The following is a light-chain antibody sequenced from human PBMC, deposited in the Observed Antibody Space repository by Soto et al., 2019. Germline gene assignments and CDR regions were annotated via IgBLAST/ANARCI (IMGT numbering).Light chain of an antibody. Sequence: QSVLSQPPSASGTPGQRVTISCSGRSSNIGSNIVNWYQQLPGTAPKLLIYSNDQRPSGVPDRFSGSKSGTSASLAISGLQSEDEADYYCSAWDDSLNAVLFGGGTKLTVL. CDR3: SAWDDSLNAVL. V-gene: IGLV1-44*01. CDR1: SSNIGSNI. J-gene: IGLJ2*01. CDR2: SND.